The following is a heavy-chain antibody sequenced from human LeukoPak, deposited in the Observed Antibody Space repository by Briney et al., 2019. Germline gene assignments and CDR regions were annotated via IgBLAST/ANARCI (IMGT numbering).Heavy chain of an antibody. D-gene: IGHD2-15*01. V-gene: IGHV5-51*01. J-gene: IGHJ4*02. Sequence: GESLKISCKGSGYPFTSYWIGWVRQMPAKGLEWMGIIYPGDSVTRYSPSFQGQVTISADKSSSTAYLQWGSLKASGTAIYYCARGYVSAFFDYWGQGTLVTVSS. CDR1: GYPFTSYW. CDR2: IYPGDSVT. CDR3: ARGYVSAFFDY.